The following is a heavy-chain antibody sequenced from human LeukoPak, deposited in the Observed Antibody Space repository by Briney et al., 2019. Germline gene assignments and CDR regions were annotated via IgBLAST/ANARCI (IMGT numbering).Heavy chain of an antibody. J-gene: IGHJ4*02. V-gene: IGHV3-43*01. D-gene: IGHD1-14*01. CDR2: ISWHGETI. CDR1: GFSFDDFT. CDR3: AKEPGVGNYFDH. Sequence: PGGSLTLSCAASGFSFDDFTMQWVRQGPGKGLECVSSISWHGETISYGDSVKGRFSVSRDNNKNSLYLQTDSLKTEDTAVYFCAKEPGVGNYFDHWGQGTLVTVSS.